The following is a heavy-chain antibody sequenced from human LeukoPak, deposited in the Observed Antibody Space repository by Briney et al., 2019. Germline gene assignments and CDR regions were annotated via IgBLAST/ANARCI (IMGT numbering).Heavy chain of an antibody. J-gene: IGHJ3*02. CDR3: ARVKNKITMIVVVIPDAFDI. D-gene: IGHD3-22*01. Sequence: ASVKVSCKASGYTFTGYYMHWVRQAPGQGLEWMGWVNPNSGGTNYAQKFQGRVTMTRDTSISTAYMELSRLRSDDTAVYYCARVKNKITMIVVVIPDAFDIWGQGTMVTVSS. V-gene: IGHV1-2*02. CDR2: VNPNSGGT. CDR1: GYTFTGYY.